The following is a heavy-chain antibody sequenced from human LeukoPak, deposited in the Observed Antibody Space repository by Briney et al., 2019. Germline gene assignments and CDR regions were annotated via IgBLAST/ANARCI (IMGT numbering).Heavy chain of an antibody. D-gene: IGHD3-3*01. V-gene: IGHV4-34*01. CDR1: GGSFSGYY. Sequence: PSETLSLTCAVYGGSFSGYYWSWIRQPPGKGLEWIGEINHSGSTNYNPSLKSRVTISVDTSKNQFSLKLSSVTAADTAVYYCARGPLEDAPLFAFDIWGQGTMVTVSS. CDR2: INHSGST. CDR3: ARGPLEDAPLFAFDI. J-gene: IGHJ3*02.